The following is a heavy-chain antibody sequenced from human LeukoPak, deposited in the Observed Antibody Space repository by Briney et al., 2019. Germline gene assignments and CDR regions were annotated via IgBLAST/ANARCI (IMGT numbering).Heavy chain of an antibody. Sequence: SETLSLTCTVSGGSISSSFYYWGWIRQPPGKGLEWIGSIYYSGSTYYNPSLKSRVTISVDTSKNQFSPKLSSVTAADTAVYYCAREAAAAGPWFDPWGQGTLVTVSS. CDR3: AREAAAAGPWFDP. J-gene: IGHJ5*02. V-gene: IGHV4-39*07. D-gene: IGHD6-13*01. CDR1: GGSISSSFYY. CDR2: IYYSGST.